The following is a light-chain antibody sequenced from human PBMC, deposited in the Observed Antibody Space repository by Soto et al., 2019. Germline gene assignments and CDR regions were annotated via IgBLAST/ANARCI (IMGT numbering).Light chain of an antibody. V-gene: IGKV3-11*01. J-gene: IGKJ3*01. CDR2: DAS. Sequence: EIVLTQSPATLSLSPGERATLSCRASQSVSSYLAWYQQKPGQAPRLLIYDASNRATGIPTRLSGSGPGTDFTLTISSLEPEDFAVYYCQQRRTWPFPFGPGTKVDIK. CDR3: QQRRTWPFP. CDR1: QSVSSY.